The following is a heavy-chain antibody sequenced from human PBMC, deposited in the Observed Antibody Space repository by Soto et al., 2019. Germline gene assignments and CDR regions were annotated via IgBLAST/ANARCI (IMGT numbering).Heavy chain of an antibody. Sequence: GGSLRLSCAASGFTFSSYAMSWVRQAPGKGLEWVSAISGSGGSTYYADSVKGRFTNSRDNSKNTLYLQMNSLRAEDTDVYYCAKGNFAEGIAARPGTVFVTLNWFDPWGQGTLVTVSS. V-gene: IGHV3-23*01. CDR1: GFTFSSYA. J-gene: IGHJ5*02. CDR2: ISGSGGST. CDR3: AKGNFAEGIAARPGTVFVTLNWFDP. D-gene: IGHD6-6*01.